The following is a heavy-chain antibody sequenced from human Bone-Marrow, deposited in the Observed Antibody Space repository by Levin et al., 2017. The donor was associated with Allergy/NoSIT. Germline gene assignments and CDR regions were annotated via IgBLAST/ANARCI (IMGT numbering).Heavy chain of an antibody. CDR1: GGSISSYY. J-gene: IGHJ4*02. Sequence: SETLSLTCTVSGGSISSYYWSWIRQPPGKGLEWIGYIYYSGSTNYNPSLKSRVTISVDTSKNQFSLKLSSVTAADTAVYYCARLPKRATDYYGSGSYDSGDRYFDYWGQGTLVTVSS. D-gene: IGHD3-10*01. V-gene: IGHV4-59*08. CDR2: IYYSGST. CDR3: ARLPKRATDYYGSGSYDSGDRYFDY.